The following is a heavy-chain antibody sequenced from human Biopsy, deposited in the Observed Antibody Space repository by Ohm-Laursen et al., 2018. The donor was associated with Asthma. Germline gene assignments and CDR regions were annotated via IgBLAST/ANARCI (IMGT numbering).Heavy chain of an antibody. J-gene: IGHJ4*02. V-gene: IGHV4-30-4*02. CDR2: IYYIGST. D-gene: IGHD3-16*01. CDR3: ARRGGVRRYFDY. CDR1: GGSTSSGAYY. Sequence: PSDTLSLTCTVSGGSTSSGAYYWSWVRQPPGKGLEWIGYIYYIGSTYYNPSLKSRVAISLDTSKNQFSLKLSSVTAADTAVYFCARRGGVRRYFDYWGQGTLVTVSS.